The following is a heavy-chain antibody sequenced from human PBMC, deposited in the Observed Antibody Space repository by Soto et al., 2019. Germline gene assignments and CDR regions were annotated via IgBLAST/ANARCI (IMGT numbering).Heavy chain of an antibody. J-gene: IGHJ4*02. V-gene: IGHV4-59*01. CDR3: VTGYDFWSGYFSD. D-gene: IGHD3-3*01. Sequence: PSETLSLTCAVYGGSISSYYWSWIRQPPGKGLEWIGYIYYSRSTNYNPSLKSRVTISVDTSKNQFSLKLSSVTAADTAVYYCVTGYDFWSGYFSDWGQGTLVTVSS. CDR1: GGSISSYY. CDR2: IYYSRST.